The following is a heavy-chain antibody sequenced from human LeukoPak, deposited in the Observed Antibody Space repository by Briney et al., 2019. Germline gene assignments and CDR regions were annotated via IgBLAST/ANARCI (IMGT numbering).Heavy chain of an antibody. D-gene: IGHD6-13*01. CDR3: TSDGRWYFNC. CDR1: GYTFTSYY. J-gene: IGHJ4*02. V-gene: IGHV1-46*01. Sequence: ASVKVSCKASGYTFTSYYMHWLRQAPGQGLEWMGIINPSGGSTSYAQKFQGRVTMTRDTSISTAYMELSGLRSDDTAVYYCTSDGRWYFNCWGQGSLVTVSS. CDR2: INPSGGST.